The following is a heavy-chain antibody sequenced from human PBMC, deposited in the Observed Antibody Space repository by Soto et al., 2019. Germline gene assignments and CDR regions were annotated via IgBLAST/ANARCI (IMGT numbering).Heavy chain of an antibody. CDR3: ASTAPTSITMVRGVIAAAPHAFDI. CDR1: GYSFTSYW. D-gene: IGHD3-10*01. Sequence: EVQLVQSGAEVKKPGESLKISCKGSGYSFTSYWIGWVRQMPGKGLEWMGIIYPGDSDTRYSPSFQGQVTISADKSISTAYLQWSSLKASDTAMYYCASTAPTSITMVRGVIAAAPHAFDIWGQGTMVTVSS. V-gene: IGHV5-51*01. CDR2: IYPGDSDT. J-gene: IGHJ3*02.